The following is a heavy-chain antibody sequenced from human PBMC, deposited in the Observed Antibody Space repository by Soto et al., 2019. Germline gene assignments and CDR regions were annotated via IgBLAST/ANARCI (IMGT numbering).Heavy chain of an antibody. D-gene: IGHD2-2*01. V-gene: IGHV4-34*01. CDR3: ARVGPVVPAAMSTLSGWPFDY. CDR1: GGSFSGYY. J-gene: IGHJ4*02. Sequence: QVQLQQWGAGLLKPSETLSLTCAVYGGSFSGYYWSWIRQPPGKGLEWIGEINHSGSTNYNPSLKSRVTISVDTSKNQFSLKLSSVTAADTAVYYCARVGPVVPAAMSTLSGWPFDYWGQGTLVTVSS. CDR2: INHSGST.